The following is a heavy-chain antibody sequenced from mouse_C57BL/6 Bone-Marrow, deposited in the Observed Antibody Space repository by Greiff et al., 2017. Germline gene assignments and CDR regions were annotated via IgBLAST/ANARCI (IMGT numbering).Heavy chain of an antibody. D-gene: IGHD2-3*01. CDR1: GYTFTSYW. Sequence: VQLQQPGAELVKPGASVKLSCKASGYTFTSYWMHWVKQRPGQGLEWIGMIHPNSGSTNYNEKLKSKATLTVDKSSSTAYMQLSSLTSEDSAVYYCARWLLFYYAMDYWGQGTSVTVSS. CDR2: IHPNSGST. CDR3: ARWLLFYYAMDY. V-gene: IGHV1-64*01. J-gene: IGHJ4*01.